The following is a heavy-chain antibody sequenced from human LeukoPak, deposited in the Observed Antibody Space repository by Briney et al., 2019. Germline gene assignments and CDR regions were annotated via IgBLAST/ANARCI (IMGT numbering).Heavy chain of an antibody. V-gene: IGHV3-30*02. J-gene: IGHJ4*02. CDR1: GFPFSYYG. D-gene: IGHD3-9*01. Sequence: HPGGSLRLSCAASGFPFSYYGMHWVRQAPGKGLEWVAFIRYDGTNKYFADSVKGRFTISRDNSKNTLYLQMNGLRAEDTAVYYCARGAYCNILTGYRGRILGFDYWGQGTLVTVSS. CDR3: ARGAYCNILTGYRGRILGFDY. CDR2: IRYDGTNK.